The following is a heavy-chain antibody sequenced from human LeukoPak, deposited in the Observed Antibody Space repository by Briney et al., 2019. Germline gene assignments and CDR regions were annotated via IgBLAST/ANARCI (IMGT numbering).Heavy chain of an antibody. Sequence: PGGSLRLSCAASGFTFSNAWMSWVRQAPGKGLEWVAFIWYDGSNKYYVDSVKGRFTISRDNSKNTLYLQMNSLRAEDTAVYYCAKDREGYSYGYSFYPYYCDYWGQGTLVTVSS. CDR2: IWYDGSNK. CDR3: AKDREGYSYGYSFYPYYCDY. CDR1: GFTFSNAW. J-gene: IGHJ4*02. D-gene: IGHD5-18*01. V-gene: IGHV3-30*02.